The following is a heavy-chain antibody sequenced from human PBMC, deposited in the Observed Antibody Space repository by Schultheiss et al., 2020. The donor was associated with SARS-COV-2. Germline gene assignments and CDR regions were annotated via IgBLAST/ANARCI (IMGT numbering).Heavy chain of an antibody. Sequence: SETLSLTCTVSGGSISSYYWSWIRQPAGKGLEWIGRIYTSGSTNYNPSLKSRVTISVDTSKNQFSLKLSSVTAADTAVYYCAREIAAAGPISRGYYYYGMDVWGQGTTVTVSS. CDR2: IYTSGST. CDR3: AREIAAAGPISRGYYYYGMDV. V-gene: IGHV4-4*07. CDR1: GGSISSYY. J-gene: IGHJ6*02. D-gene: IGHD6-13*01.